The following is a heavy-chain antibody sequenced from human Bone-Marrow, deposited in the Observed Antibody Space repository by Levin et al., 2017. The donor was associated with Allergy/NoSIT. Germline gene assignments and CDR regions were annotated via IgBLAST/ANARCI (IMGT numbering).Heavy chain of an antibody. CDR2: ISSSSSYT. Sequence: GGSLRLSCAASGFTFSDYYMSWIRQAPGKGLEWVSYISSSSSYTNYADSVKGRFTISRDNAKNSLYLQMNSLRAEDTAVYYCARAPGWLRLGGAFDIWGQGTMVTVSS. CDR1: GFTFSDYY. CDR3: ARAPGWLRLGGAFDI. D-gene: IGHD5-12*01. V-gene: IGHV3-11*05. J-gene: IGHJ3*02.